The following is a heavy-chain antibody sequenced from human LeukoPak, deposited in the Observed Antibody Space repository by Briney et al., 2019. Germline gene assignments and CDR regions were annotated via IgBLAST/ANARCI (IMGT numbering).Heavy chain of an antibody. Sequence: WIGRIYTSGSTNYNPSLKSRVTMSVDTSKNQFSLKLSSVTAADTAVYYCARLLGYSYGADYWGQGTLVTVSS. J-gene: IGHJ4*02. D-gene: IGHD5-18*01. CDR2: IYTSGST. CDR3: ARLLGYSYGADY. V-gene: IGHV4-4*07.